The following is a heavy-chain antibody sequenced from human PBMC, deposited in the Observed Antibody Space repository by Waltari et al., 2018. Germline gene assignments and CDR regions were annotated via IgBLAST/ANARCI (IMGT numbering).Heavy chain of an antibody. V-gene: IGHV3-23*01. J-gene: IGHJ6*02. Sequence: QLLDSGGDLAQPGGSLGLSCEASGFTFRTYALNWVRQAPGRGLEWVGAISGAGTTYYADPVKGRFTLSRDNSKNTLQLQMNSLRPEDSAVYFCTRGDFWTGSYTDAYAMDVWGHGTTVTVSS. CDR2: ISGAGTT. CDR3: TRGDFWTGSYTDAYAMDV. D-gene: IGHD3-3*01. CDR1: GFTFRTYA.